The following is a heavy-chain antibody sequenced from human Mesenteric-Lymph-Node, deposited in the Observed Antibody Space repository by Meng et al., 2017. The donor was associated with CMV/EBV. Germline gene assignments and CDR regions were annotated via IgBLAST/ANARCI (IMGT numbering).Heavy chain of an antibody. Sequence: GESLKISCAASGFTFSSYWMHWVRQAPGKGLVWVSRINSDGSSTSYADSVKGRFTISRDNAKNTLYLQMNSLRAEDTAVYYCARLGYDSWSGLKGMDVWGQGTTVTVSS. CDR3: ARLGYDSWSGLKGMDV. V-gene: IGHV3-74*01. CDR2: INSDGSST. J-gene: IGHJ6*02. D-gene: IGHD3-3*01. CDR1: GFTFSSYW.